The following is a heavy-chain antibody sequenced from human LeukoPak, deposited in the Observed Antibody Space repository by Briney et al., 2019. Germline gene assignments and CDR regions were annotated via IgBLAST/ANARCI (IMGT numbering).Heavy chain of an antibody. V-gene: IGHV3-21*05. J-gene: IGHJ4*02. D-gene: IGHD2-2*01. CDR1: GFTFSLYA. CDR3: ARDTFQPGLIDS. Sequence: GGSLRLSCAASGFTFSLYAMNWVRQAPGKCLEWVSYINDESSDIHYAGSVRGRFTISRDDARQTLYLQLSSLRVEDTAVYYCARDTFQPGLIDSWGQGTLVTVSS. CDR2: INDESSDI.